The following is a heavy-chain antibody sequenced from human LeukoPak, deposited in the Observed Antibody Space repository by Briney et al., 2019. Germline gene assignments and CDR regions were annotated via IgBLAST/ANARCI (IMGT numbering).Heavy chain of an antibody. CDR3: ARGGTYSSGLPGS. D-gene: IGHD5-18*01. J-gene: IGHJ5*02. Sequence: GGSLRISCAASGFTFSGYWMHWVRQAPGKGLVWVSRINSDGSSTNYADSVKGRFTISRDNAKNTLYLQMNTLRAEDTAVYYCARGGTYSSGLPGSWGQGTLVTVPS. CDR1: GFTFSGYW. CDR2: INSDGSST. V-gene: IGHV3-74*01.